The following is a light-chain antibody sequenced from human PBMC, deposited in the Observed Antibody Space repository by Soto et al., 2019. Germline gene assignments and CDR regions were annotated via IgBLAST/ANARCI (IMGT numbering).Light chain of an antibody. J-gene: IGKJ1*01. Sequence: DIQMTQSPSTLSASVGDRVSITSRASQTISSWLAWYQQKPGKAPKLLVYKASTLESGVPSRFSGSASGTEFTLTISSLQPADFATYYCQQYSVYPWTFGQGTKIDVK. CDR3: QQYSVYPWT. CDR2: KAS. CDR1: QTISSW. V-gene: IGKV1-5*03.